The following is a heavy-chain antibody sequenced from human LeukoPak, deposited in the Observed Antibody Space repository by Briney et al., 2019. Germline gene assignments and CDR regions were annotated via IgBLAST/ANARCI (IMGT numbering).Heavy chain of an antibody. J-gene: IGHJ4*02. CDR2: INSDGSST. CDR1: GFTFSSYW. D-gene: IGHD3-10*01. Sequence: GGSLRLSCAASGFTFSSYWMHWVRQAPGKGLVWVSRINSDGSSTSYADSVKGRFTISRDNAKNTLYLQMNSLRAEDTAVYYCARGKIREDYYGSGTPGYWGQGTLVTVSS. CDR3: ARGKIREDYYGSGTPGY. V-gene: IGHV3-74*01.